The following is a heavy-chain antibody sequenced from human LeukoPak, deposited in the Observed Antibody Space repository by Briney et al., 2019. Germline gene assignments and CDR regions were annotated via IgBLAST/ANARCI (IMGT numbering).Heavy chain of an antibody. J-gene: IGHJ4*02. Sequence: GESLKISCKASGYRFTNYWIGWVRQMAGKGLEWMGSIYPGDSDTRYSPSFQGQVTISADKSISTAYLQWSSLKASDAAMYYCAVKPGYTGSWGTFDSWGQGTLVTVSS. D-gene: IGHD1-26*01. CDR1: GYRFTNYW. CDR3: AVKPGYTGSWGTFDS. CDR2: IYPGDSDT. V-gene: IGHV5-51*01.